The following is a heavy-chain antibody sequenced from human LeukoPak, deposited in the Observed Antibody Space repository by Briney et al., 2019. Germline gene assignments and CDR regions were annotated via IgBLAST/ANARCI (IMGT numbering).Heavy chain of an antibody. J-gene: IGHJ4*02. CDR3: ARGSSSGYYYRLFYFDY. D-gene: IGHD3-22*01. CDR2: ISAYNGNT. CDR1: GYTFTSYG. V-gene: IGHV1-18*01. Sequence: ASVKVSCKASGYTFTSYGISWVRQAPGQGLEWMGWISAYNGNTNYAQKLQGRVTMTTDTSTSTAYMELRSLRSDDTAVYYCARGSSSGYYYRLFYFDYWGQGTLVTVSS.